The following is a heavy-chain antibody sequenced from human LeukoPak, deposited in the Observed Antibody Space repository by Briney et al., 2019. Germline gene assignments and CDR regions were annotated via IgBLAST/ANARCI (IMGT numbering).Heavy chain of an antibody. CDR1: GFTFSSYA. CDR3: AKDHGMLEGLIYFNY. V-gene: IGHV3-23*01. J-gene: IGHJ4*02. CDR2: ISGSGGST. Sequence: GGSLRLSCAASGFTFSSYAMSWVRQAPGKGLEWVSAISGSGGSTYYADSVKGRFTISRDNSKNTLYLQMNSLRAEDTAVYYCAKDHGMLEGLIYFNYGSQGSLVTVS. D-gene: IGHD3-3*01.